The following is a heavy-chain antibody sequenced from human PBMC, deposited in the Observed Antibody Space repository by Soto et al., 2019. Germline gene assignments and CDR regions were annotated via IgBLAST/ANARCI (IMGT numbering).Heavy chain of an antibody. D-gene: IGHD3-10*01. J-gene: IGHJ4*02. Sequence: GAAVKVSCKASGYSFTSYGVIWVGQAPGQGLEWMGWISAYNGNRNCAQKLQGRVTITTDTSTSTAYMELRSLRSADTPVYYCARHLYGSGTPPGYWGQGTLVAVSS. V-gene: IGHV1-18*01. CDR3: ARHLYGSGTPPGY. CDR1: GYSFTSYG. CDR2: ISAYNGNR.